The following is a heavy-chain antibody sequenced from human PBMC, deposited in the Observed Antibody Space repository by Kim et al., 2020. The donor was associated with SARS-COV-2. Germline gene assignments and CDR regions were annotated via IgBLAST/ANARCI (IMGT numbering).Heavy chain of an antibody. J-gene: IGHJ6*02. CDR3: AKDRGIAVADRGGMDV. D-gene: IGHD6-19*01. Sequence: VKGRFTISRDNSKNTLYLQMNSLRAEDTAVYYCAKDRGIAVADRGGMDVWGQGTTVTVSS. V-gene: IGHV3-23*01.